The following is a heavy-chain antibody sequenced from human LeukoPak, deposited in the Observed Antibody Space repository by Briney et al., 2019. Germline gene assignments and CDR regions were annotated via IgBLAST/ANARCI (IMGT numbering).Heavy chain of an antibody. CDR1: GFTFSSYS. V-gene: IGHV3-21*01. CDR2: ISSSSSYI. D-gene: IGHD6-19*01. J-gene: IGHJ4*02. Sequence: GGSLRLSCAAPGFTFSSYSMNWVRQAPGKGLEWVSSISSSSSYIYYADSVKGRFTISRDNAKNTLSLQVSSLRTEDTAVYYCARGEAVAGIDYWGQGTLVTVSS. CDR3: ARGEAVAGIDY.